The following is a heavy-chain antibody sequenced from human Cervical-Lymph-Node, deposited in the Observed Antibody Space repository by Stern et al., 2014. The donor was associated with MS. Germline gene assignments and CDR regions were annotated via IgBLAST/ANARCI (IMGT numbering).Heavy chain of an antibody. CDR2: IIPFVGTGTV. D-gene: IGHD3-10*01. CDR1: GG. J-gene: IGHJ5*02. Sequence: VQLVESGADVKKPGSSVRVSCKASGGISWLRQAPGQGLEWMGGIIPFVGTGTVNYAQNFQGRLTIIAVTSTNPTSMELSSLRFDDTAVYYGARGAGDNWFDPWGQGTLVSVSS. V-gene: IGHV1-69*06. CDR3: ARGAGDNWFDP.